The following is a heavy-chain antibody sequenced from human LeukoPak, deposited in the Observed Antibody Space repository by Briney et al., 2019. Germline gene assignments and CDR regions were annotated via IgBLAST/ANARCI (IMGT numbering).Heavy chain of an antibody. D-gene: IGHD6-6*01. CDR1: GYXFTSYW. CDR2: IYPGDSDT. CDR3: ARRSTISARLFDS. Sequence: GESLKISCKGSGYXFTSYWICWVRQVPGKGLEWMGIIYPGDSDTRYSPSFQGQVTISADKSISTAYLQWSSLKASDTAMYYCARRSTISARLFDSWGQGTLVTVSS. J-gene: IGHJ4*02. V-gene: IGHV5-51*01.